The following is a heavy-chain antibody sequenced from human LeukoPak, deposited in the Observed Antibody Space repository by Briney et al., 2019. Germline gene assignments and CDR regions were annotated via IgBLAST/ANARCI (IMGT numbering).Heavy chain of an antibody. Sequence: ASVKVSCKASGYTFTSYYMHWVRQAPGQGLEWMGRINPNSGGTNYAQKFQGRVTMTRDTSISTAYMELSRLRSDDTAVYYCARGTYYYDSSGFKKDYWGQGTLVTVSS. D-gene: IGHD3-22*01. CDR2: INPNSGGT. CDR1: GYTFTSYY. CDR3: ARGTYYYDSSGFKKDY. J-gene: IGHJ4*02. V-gene: IGHV1-2*06.